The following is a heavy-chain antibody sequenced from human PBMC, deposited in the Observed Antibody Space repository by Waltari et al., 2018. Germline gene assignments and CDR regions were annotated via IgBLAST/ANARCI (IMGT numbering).Heavy chain of an antibody. V-gene: IGHV4-39*01. D-gene: IGHD2-15*01. J-gene: IGHJ4*02. CDR3: ARPGRVGGGSLMGLDY. CDR2: FSYNGNT. CDR1: GGSISSTTYY. Sequence: QLQLQESGPGLVKASETLSLTCSVSGGSISSTTYYWGWTRQPPGKGLEWIGSFSYNGNTYYNPTLKSRITISVDTSKNQFSLQLRSVTAADTAMYYCARPGRVGGGSLMGLDYWGQGTLVTVSS.